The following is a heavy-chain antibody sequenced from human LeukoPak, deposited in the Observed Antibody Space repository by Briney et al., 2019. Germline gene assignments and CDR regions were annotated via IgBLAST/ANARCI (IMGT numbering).Heavy chain of an antibody. CDR1: GYTFTSYA. CDR2: INAGNGNT. J-gene: IGHJ4*02. CDR3: ARGARGLELHNSDY. V-gene: IGHV1-3*03. D-gene: IGHD1-7*01. Sequence: ASVKVSCKASGYTFTSYAMHWVRQAPGQRLEWMGWINAGNGNTKYSQEFQGRVTITRDTSASTAYMELSSLRSEDMAVYYCARGARGLELHNSDYWGQGTLVTVSS.